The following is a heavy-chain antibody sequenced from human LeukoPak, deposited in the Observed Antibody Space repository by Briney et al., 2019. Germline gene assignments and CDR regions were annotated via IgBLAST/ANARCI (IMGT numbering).Heavy chain of an antibody. CDR2: IIGSGGST. V-gene: IGHV3-23*01. CDR3: ASSIAAPVEDPDY. D-gene: IGHD6-6*01. Sequence: HPGGSLRLSCAASGFTFSSYAMSWVRQAPGKGLEWVSAIIGSGGSTYYADSVKGRFTISRDNSKNTLYLQMNSLRAEDTAVYYCASSIAAPVEDPDYWGQGTLVTVSS. J-gene: IGHJ4*02. CDR1: GFTFSSYA.